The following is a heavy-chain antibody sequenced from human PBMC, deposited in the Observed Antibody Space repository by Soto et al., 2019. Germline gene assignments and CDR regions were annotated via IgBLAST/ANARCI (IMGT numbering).Heavy chain of an antibody. CDR3: ARGRGGTYDAFDI. J-gene: IGHJ3*02. V-gene: IGHV4-59*01. D-gene: IGHD1-26*01. Sequence: SETLSLTCTVSSGSIGTYFWSWIRQPPGKGLEWIGYIYYSGTTNYNPSLKSRVTIFLDTSKNQFSLRLSSVNAAGTAVYYCARGRGGTYDAFDIWGQGTLVTVSS. CDR2: IYYSGTT. CDR1: SGSIGTYF.